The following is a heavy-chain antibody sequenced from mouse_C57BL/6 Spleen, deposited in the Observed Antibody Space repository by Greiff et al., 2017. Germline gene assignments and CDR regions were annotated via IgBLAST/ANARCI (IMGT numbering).Heavy chain of an antibody. CDR3: AREGDYDEAY. V-gene: IGHV1-64*01. Sequence: VQLQQPGAELVKPGASVKLSCKASGYTFTSYWMHWVKQRPGQGLEWIGMIQPNSGSTNYNEKFKSKATLTVDKSSSTAYMQLSSLTSEDSAVXYCAREGDYDEAYWGQGTLVTVSA. D-gene: IGHD2-4*01. CDR2: IQPNSGST. CDR1: GYTFTSYW. J-gene: IGHJ3*01.